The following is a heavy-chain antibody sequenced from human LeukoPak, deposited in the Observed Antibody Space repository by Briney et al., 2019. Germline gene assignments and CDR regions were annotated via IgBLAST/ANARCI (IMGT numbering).Heavy chain of an antibody. V-gene: IGHV3-48*03. CDR2: ISSSGSTM. D-gene: IGHD6-13*01. J-gene: IGHJ4*02. Sequence: PWGSLRLSCAASGFTFSSYEMNWVRQAPGKGLEWVSYISSSGSTMYYADSVKGRFTISRDNAKNSLFLLMNSLRAEDTAVYYCARVSMLVYFDYWGQGTLVTVSS. CDR1: GFTFSSYE. CDR3: ARVSMLVYFDY.